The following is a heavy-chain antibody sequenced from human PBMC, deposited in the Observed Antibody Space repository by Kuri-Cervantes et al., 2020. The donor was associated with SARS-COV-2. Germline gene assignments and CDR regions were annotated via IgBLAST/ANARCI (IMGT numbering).Heavy chain of an antibody. Sequence: GESLKISCAASGFTFSSYSMNWVRQAPGKGLEWVSSISSSSSYMYYADSVKGRFTISRDNAKSSLYLQMNSLRAEDTAVYYCARLSSSWYLDYWGQGTLVTVSS. D-gene: IGHD6-13*01. CDR1: GFTFSSYS. V-gene: IGHV3-21*01. J-gene: IGHJ4*02. CDR3: ARLSSSWYLDY. CDR2: ISSSSSYM.